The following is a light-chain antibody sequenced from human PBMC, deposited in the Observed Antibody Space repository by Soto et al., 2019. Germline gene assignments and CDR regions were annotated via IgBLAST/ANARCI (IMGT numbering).Light chain of an antibody. CDR3: SSYTSSSTLYV. CDR1: SSDVGGYHY. CDR2: DVS. J-gene: IGLJ1*01. Sequence: QSALTQPASVSGSPGQSITISCTGTSSDVGGYHYVSWYQQHPGKAPKFMIYDVSNRPSGVSNRFSGSKSGNTASLTISGLQAEDEADYYCSSYTSSSTLYVFGTGTKLTVL. V-gene: IGLV2-14*01.